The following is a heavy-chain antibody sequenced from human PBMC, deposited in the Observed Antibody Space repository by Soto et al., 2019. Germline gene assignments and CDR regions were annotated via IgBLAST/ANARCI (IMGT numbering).Heavy chain of an antibody. CDR2: INPSGGST. CDR3: ARAYGITMIVLPPDY. V-gene: IGHV1-46*01. J-gene: IGHJ4*02. CDR1: GYSLTSYY. D-gene: IGHD3-22*01. Sequence: QVQLVQSGAEVKKPGASLKVSCKASGYSLTSYYMHWVRQAPGQGLEWMGIINPSGGSTSYAQKFQGRVTMTRDTSTSTVYMDLSSLRCEDTAVYYCARAYGITMIVLPPDYWGQGTLVTVSS.